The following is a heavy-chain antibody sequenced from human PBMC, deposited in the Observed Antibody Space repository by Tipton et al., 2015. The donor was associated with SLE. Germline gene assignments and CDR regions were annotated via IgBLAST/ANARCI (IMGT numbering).Heavy chain of an antibody. CDR1: GFTFSNYW. Sequence: GSLRLSCAASGFTFSNYWMHWVRQAPGKGLVWVSRINGDGSITSYADSVKGRFTISRDNAKNTLYLQMNSLRAEATAVYYCARDLDSSRPRGRFAYWDQGNLVPVSS. J-gene: IGHJ4*02. V-gene: IGHV3-74*01. CDR2: INGDGSIT. D-gene: IGHD6-13*01. CDR3: ARDLDSSRPRGRFAY.